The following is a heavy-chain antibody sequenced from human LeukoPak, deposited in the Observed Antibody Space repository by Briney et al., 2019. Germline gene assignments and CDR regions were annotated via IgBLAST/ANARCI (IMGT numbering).Heavy chain of an antibody. V-gene: IGHV4-59*01. CDR1: GGSISSYY. J-gene: IGHJ4*02. CDR2: IYYSGST. Sequence: SETLSLTCTVSGGSISSYYWSWIRQPPGKGLEWIGYIYYSGSTNYNPSLKSRVTISVDTSKNQFSLKLSSVTAADTAVYYCARSGGSYRELDYWGQGTLVTVSS. D-gene: IGHD3-16*02. CDR3: ARSGGSYRELDY.